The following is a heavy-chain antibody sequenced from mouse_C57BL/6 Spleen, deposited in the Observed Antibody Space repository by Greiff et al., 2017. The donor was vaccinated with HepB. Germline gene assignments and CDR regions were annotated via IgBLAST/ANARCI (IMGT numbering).Heavy chain of an antibody. CDR2: IHPNSGST. V-gene: IGHV1-64*01. J-gene: IGHJ2*01. D-gene: IGHD2-4*01. CDR1: GYTFTSYW. Sequence: VQLQQSGAELMKPGASVKLSCKASGYTFTSYWMHWVKQRPGQGLEWIGMIHPNSGSTNYNEKFKSKATLTVDKSSSTAYMQLSSLTSEDSAVYYCARGGDYDGFDYWGQGTTLTVSS. CDR3: ARGGDYDGFDY.